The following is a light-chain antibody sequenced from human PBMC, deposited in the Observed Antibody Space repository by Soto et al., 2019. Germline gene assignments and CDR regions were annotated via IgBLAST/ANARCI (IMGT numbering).Light chain of an antibody. Sequence: QSVLTQPPSVSGAPGQRVTISCTGSSSNIGAGYDVHWYQQLPGTAPKLLIYGNSNRPSGVPDRFSGSKSGISASLAITGLQAEDEAYYYCQSYDSSLSVYVFGNGTKVTVL. CDR3: QSYDSSLSVYV. V-gene: IGLV1-40*01. CDR1: SSNIGAGYD. CDR2: GNS. J-gene: IGLJ1*01.